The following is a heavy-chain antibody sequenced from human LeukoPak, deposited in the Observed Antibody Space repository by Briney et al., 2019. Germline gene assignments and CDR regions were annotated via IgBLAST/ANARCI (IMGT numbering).Heavy chain of an antibody. V-gene: IGHV3-48*03. CDR3: AKKGGSGSYFVDYYYMDV. CDR1: GFTFSSYE. J-gene: IGHJ6*03. Sequence: GGSLRLSCAASGFTFSSYEMNWVRQAPGKGLEWVSYISSSGSTIYYADSVKGRFTISRDNAKNTLYLQMNSLRAEDTAVYYCAKKGGSGSYFVDYYYMDVWGKGTTVTVSS. CDR2: ISSSGSTI. D-gene: IGHD3-10*01.